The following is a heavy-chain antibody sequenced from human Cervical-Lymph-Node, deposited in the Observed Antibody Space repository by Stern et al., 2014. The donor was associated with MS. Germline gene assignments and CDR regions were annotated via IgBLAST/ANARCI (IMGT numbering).Heavy chain of an antibody. CDR2: IHYTGST. CDR1: GGSIKSGGYY. Sequence: QVQLQESGPGLVKPSQTLSLTCTVSGGSIKSGGYYWSWIRRHPGKGLEWIGSIHYTGSTYYNPPLESRVAVSVDTSKSQFSLSLTFVTAADTAVYYCARGVHNYPYYFDCWGQGTLVTVSS. V-gene: IGHV4-31*03. J-gene: IGHJ4*02. D-gene: IGHD5-24*01. CDR3: ARGVHNYPYYFDC.